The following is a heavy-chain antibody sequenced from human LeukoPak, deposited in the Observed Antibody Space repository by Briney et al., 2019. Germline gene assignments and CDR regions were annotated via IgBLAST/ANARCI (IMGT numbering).Heavy chain of an antibody. CDR1: GYSFTSYW. V-gene: IGHV5-51*01. J-gene: IGHJ5*02. CDR2: IYPGDSAT. CDR3: ARHALVSSSWYNWFDP. D-gene: IGHD6-13*01. Sequence: GESLKISCKGSGYSFTSYWIGWVRQMPGKGLEWMGIIYPGDSATRYSPSFQGQVTISADKSISTAYLQWSSLKASDTAMYYCARHALVSSSWYNWFDPWGQGTLVTVSS.